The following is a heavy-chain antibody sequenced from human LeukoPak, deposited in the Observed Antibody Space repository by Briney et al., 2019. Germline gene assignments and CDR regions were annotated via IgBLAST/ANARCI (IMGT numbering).Heavy chain of an antibody. V-gene: IGHV3-7*04. CDR2: IKQDGSEK. Sequence: GGSLRLSCAASGFTFSSYWMSWVRQAPGKGLEWVANIKQDGSEKYYVDSVKGRFTISRDNAKNSLYLQMNSLRAEDTAVYYCARGWEYYDFWSGYITDAFDIWGQGTMVTVSS. CDR3: ARGWEYYDFWSGYITDAFDI. D-gene: IGHD3-3*01. J-gene: IGHJ3*02. CDR1: GFTFSSYW.